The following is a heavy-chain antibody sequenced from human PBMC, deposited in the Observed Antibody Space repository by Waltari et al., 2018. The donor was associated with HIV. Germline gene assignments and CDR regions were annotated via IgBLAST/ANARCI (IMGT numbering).Heavy chain of an antibody. J-gene: IGHJ4*02. Sequence: QVQLVESGGGVVQPGGSLRLSCAASGFTFSSYGMHWVRQAPGKGLEWVAFIRYDGSNKYYADSVKGRFTISRDNSKNTLYLQMNSLRAEDTAVYYCAKDHSSSSSPFDYWGQGTLVTVSS. D-gene: IGHD6-6*01. CDR3: AKDHSSSSSPFDY. CDR2: IRYDGSNK. V-gene: IGHV3-30*02. CDR1: GFTFSSYG.